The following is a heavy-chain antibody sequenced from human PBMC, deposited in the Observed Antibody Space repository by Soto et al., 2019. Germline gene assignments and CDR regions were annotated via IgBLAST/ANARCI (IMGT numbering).Heavy chain of an antibody. CDR1: GFTVSSSY. CDR2: IHSGGST. Sequence: EVQLVESGGGVVQPGGSLRLSCAASGFTVSSSYMGWVRRAPGKGLEWISVIHSGGSTYDADSVKGRFTISRDNSKSTLYLQMNRLRVEDTAVYYCERHSNSPARFGYWGQGPLVIVSS. D-gene: IGHD6-13*01. CDR3: ERHSNSPARFGY. J-gene: IGHJ4*02. V-gene: IGHV3-66*04.